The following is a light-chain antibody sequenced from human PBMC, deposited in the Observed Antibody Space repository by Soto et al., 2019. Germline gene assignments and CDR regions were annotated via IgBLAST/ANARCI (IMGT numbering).Light chain of an antibody. J-gene: IGKJ4*01. CDR1: QSVRSK. Sequence: EIVMTQSPDTLSASPGKKATLSCRASQSVRSKLAWYQQKPGQAPRLLIFGASTGATGVPARFSGGGSEAAFTLTINGLQSEDVATYYCQQYSDWPLTFGGGTKVES. CDR3: QQYSDWPLT. V-gene: IGKV3-15*01. CDR2: GAS.